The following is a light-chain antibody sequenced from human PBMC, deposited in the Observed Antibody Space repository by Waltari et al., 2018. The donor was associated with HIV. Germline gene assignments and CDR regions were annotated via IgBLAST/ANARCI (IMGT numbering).Light chain of an antibody. CDR3: QQVYSYPLT. Sequence: DILLTQSPPFLSASVGDIVTVTCRASQDINRYFAWYQQKPGKAPKLLIYGTSFLSSGVPSRFRGSGSGTEFTLTITSLQPEDFATYYCQQVYSYPLTFGPGTKVDI. CDR2: GTS. J-gene: IGKJ3*01. CDR1: QDINRY. V-gene: IGKV1-9*01.